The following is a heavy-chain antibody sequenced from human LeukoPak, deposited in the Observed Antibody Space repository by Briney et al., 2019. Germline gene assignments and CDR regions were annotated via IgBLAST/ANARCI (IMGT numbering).Heavy chain of an antibody. CDR1: GSSISSSSYY. V-gene: IGHV4-39*07. J-gene: IGHJ4*02. CDR3: ARAPSYYYGSGSIDY. D-gene: IGHD3-10*01. CDR2: IYYNGGT. Sequence: SETLSLTCTVSGSSISSSSYYWGWIRQPPGKGLEWIGNIYYNGGTYYNPSLKSRVTISVDTSKNQFSLKLSSVTAADTAVYYCARAPSYYYGSGSIDYWGQGTLVTVSS.